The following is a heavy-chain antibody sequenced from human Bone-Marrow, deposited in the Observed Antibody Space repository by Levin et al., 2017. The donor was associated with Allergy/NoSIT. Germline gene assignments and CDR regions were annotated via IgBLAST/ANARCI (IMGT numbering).Heavy chain of an antibody. CDR1: GFSFSSYG. CDR2: ISGSGDRK. D-gene: IGHD3-22*01. Sequence: QAGGSLRLSCAASGFSFSSYGLSWVRRGPGKGLEWISFISGSGDRKSYAESVKGRFTISRDTSKNTLHLEMNSLRADDTAVYYCAKKAATDSGGYQYWYFDLWGRGTLVTVSA. V-gene: IGHV3-23*01. CDR3: AKKAATDSGGYQYWYFDL. J-gene: IGHJ2*01.